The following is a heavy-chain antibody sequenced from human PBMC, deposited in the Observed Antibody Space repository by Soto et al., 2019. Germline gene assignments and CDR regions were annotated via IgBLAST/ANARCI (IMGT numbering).Heavy chain of an antibody. J-gene: IGHJ4*02. D-gene: IGHD2-8*01. CDR3: VSQRTSVLTQAYFDY. CDR2: VYYRGRS. CDR1: GGSVSNSNYY. V-gene: IGHV4-39*01. Sequence: SETLYLTCTVSGGSVSNSNYYWGWIGQSPGKGLEWIGSVYYRGRSYSKSSVKSRVTISVDTSKNQFSLNLNSVTASDTAVYFCVSQRTSVLTQAYFDYWGPGALVTVSS.